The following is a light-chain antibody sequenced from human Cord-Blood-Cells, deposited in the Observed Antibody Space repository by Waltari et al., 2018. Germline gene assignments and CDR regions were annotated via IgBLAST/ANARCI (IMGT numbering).Light chain of an antibody. CDR1: QSVSSN. V-gene: IGKV3-15*01. CDR3: QQYNNCPLA. CDR2: CAS. J-gene: IGKJ4*01. Sequence: EIVMTQSPATLSVYPGERATLSCRASQSVSSNLAWYQQKPGQAPRLRIYCASTRATGIPARFSGSGSGTEFTLTISSLQSEDFAVYYCQQYNNCPLAFGGGTKVEIK.